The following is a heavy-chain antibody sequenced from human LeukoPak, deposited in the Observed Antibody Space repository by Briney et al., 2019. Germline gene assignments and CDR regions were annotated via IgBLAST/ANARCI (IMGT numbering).Heavy chain of an antibody. CDR3: ARARSSRDGYII. CDR1: GFTFSSYS. V-gene: IGHV3-21*01. D-gene: IGHD5-12*01. CDR2: ISSSSSYI. Sequence: GGSLRLSCAASGFTFSSYSMSWVRQAPGKGLEWVSSISSSSSYIYYADSVKGRFTISRDNAKNSLYLQMNSLRAEDTAVYYCARARSSRDGYIIWGQGTLVTVSS. J-gene: IGHJ4*02.